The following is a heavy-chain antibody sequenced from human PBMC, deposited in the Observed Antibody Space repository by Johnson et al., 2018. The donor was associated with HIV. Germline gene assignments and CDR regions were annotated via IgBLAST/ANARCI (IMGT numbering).Heavy chain of an antibody. V-gene: IGHV3-20*04. J-gene: IGHJ3*02. CDR1: GFTFNTYA. CDR3: ARDRDFESARHAFDI. CDR2: INWNGGST. Sequence: VQLVESGGGLVQPGRSLRLSCAASGFTFNTYAMHWVRQAPGKGLEWVSSINWNGGSTGYADSVKGRFPISRDNAKNSLYLQMNSLRAEDTALYYCARDRDFESARHAFDIWGQGTMVTVSS.